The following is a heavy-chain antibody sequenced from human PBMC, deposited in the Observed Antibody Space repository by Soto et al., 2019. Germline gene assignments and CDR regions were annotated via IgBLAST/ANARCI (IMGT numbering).Heavy chain of an antibody. CDR3: ATSRFTI. J-gene: IGHJ3*02. D-gene: IGHD3-3*01. CDR1: GFTFSSYA. CDR2: ISYEESNK. V-gene: IGHV3-30-3*01. Sequence: QVQLVESGGGVVQPGRSLRLSCAASGFTFSSYAMHWVRQAPGKGPEWVSVISYEESNKYYTDSVKGRFTISRDNSKNTLYLQMNRLRAEDAAVYYCATSRFTIWGQGTMVTVSS.